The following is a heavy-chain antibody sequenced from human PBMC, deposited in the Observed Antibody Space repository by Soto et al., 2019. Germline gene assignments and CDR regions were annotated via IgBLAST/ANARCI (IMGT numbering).Heavy chain of an antibody. CDR2: IYYSGST. D-gene: IGHD3-10*01. CDR3: ARAPTVRGAFDI. J-gene: IGHJ3*02. Sequence: SETLALTCTISGCPLRRGYYCLGWLRQPPGKGLEWIGYIYYSGSTYYNPSLKSRVTISVDTSKNQFSLKLSSVTAADTAVYYCARAPTVRGAFDIWGQGTMVTVSS. CDR1: GCPLRRGYYC. V-gene: IGHV4-30-4*01.